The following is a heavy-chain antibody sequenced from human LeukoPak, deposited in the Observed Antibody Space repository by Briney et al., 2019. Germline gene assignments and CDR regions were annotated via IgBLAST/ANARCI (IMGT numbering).Heavy chain of an antibody. CDR3: ARWYSSDGVW. J-gene: IGHJ4*02. CDR1: GFTFSTYG. D-gene: IGHD6-19*01. V-gene: IGHV3-33*01. Sequence: GGSLRLSCAASGFTFSTYGMQGVRQAPGKGLEWVAVIWYDGSNKQYAESVKGRFTISRDNSKNTLYLQMNSLRAEDTAVYYCARWYSSDGVWWGQGTLVTVSS. CDR2: IWYDGSNK.